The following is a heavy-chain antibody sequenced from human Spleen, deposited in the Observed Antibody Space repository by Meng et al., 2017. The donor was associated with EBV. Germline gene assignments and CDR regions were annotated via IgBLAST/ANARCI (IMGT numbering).Heavy chain of an antibody. D-gene: IGHD2-2*01. CDR2: VHYTGST. CDR3: ARYCSSSSCYPY. J-gene: IGHJ4*02. CDR1: GDSISSFYY. Sequence: QLQLQESGPGLVKPSXILSLTCTVSGDSISSFYYRGWIRQPPGRGLEWIGSVHYTGSTYYSPSLKSRVTVSVGTSRNQFSLRLTSVTAADTAVYYCARYCSSSSCYPYWGQGTLVTVSS. V-gene: IGHV4-38-2*02.